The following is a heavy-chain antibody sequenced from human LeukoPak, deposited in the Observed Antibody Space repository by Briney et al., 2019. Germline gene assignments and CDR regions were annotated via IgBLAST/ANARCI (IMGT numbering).Heavy chain of an antibody. V-gene: IGHV1-2*06. J-gene: IGHJ4*02. Sequence: EASVKVSCKASGYTFSGYYIHWVRQAPGQGLEWMGRINPNSGDSNSAQKFQDRVTMTRDTSISTAYMELRSLRSDDTAVYYCARVGLDFWSGYLDYFDYWGQGTLVTVSS. CDR1: GYTFSGYY. CDR3: ARVGLDFWSGYLDYFDY. CDR2: INPNSGDS. D-gene: IGHD3-3*01.